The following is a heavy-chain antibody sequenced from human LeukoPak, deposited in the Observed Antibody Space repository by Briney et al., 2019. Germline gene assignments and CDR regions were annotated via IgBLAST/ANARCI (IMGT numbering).Heavy chain of an antibody. Sequence: PSETLSLTCSVSVGSLIRNNYYWGWIRQPPGKGLEWIGYIYSSGSTNYNPSLKSRVTFSVDTSKNQFSLNLSSVTTADTAEYYCARERKGSGYLHYFDYWGQGTQVAVSS. CDR2: IYSSGST. D-gene: IGHD3-22*01. J-gene: IGHJ4*02. CDR3: ARERKGSGYLHYFDY. V-gene: IGHV4-61*01. CDR1: VGSLIRNNYY.